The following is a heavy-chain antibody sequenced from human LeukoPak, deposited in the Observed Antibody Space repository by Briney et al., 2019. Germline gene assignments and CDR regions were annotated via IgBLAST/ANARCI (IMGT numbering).Heavy chain of an antibody. J-gene: IGHJ4*02. CDR3: VTDGVDYYDSTGYPIYFDY. Sequence: GGSLRLSCAASGFNFSSYSMNWVRQAPGKGLEWVSCISSSSSHIYYADSVKGRFTISRDNAKNSLYLQMNSLRAEDTAVYYCVTDGVDYYDSTGYPIYFDYWGQGTLVTVSS. CDR1: GFNFSSYS. V-gene: IGHV3-21*01. D-gene: IGHD3-22*01. CDR2: ISSSSSHI.